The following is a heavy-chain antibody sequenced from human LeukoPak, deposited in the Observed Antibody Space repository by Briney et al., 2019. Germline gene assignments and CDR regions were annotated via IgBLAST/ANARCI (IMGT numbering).Heavy chain of an antibody. J-gene: IGHJ4*02. CDR2: ISAYNGNT. Sequence: GASVKVSCKASGYTFTSYGISWVRQAPGQGLEWMGWISAYNGNTNYAQRLQGGVTMTTDASTSTAYMELRSLRSDDTAVYYCARDSTEYFDWLLYYDYWGQGTLVTVSS. CDR1: GYTFTSYG. D-gene: IGHD3-9*01. CDR3: ARDSTEYFDWLLYYDY. V-gene: IGHV1-18*01.